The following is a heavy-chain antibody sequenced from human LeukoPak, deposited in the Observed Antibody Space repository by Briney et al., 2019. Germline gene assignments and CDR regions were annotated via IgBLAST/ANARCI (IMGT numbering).Heavy chain of an antibody. V-gene: IGHV1-18*01. J-gene: IGHJ6*03. D-gene: IGHD3-9*01. CDR2: ISAYNGNT. CDR3: ARDSGVYYDILTGYYTGYYMDV. CDR1: GYTFTSYG. Sequence: ASVKVSCKASGYTFTSYGISWVRQAPGQGLEWMGWISAYNGNTNYAQKLQGRVTMTTDTSTSTAYMELRSLRSDDTAVYYCARDSGVYYDILTGYYTGYYMDVWGKGTTVTISS.